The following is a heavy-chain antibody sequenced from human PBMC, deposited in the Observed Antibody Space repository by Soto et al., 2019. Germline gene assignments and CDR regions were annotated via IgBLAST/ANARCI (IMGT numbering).Heavy chain of an antibody. V-gene: IGHV3-48*01. D-gene: IGHD4-17*01. CDR1: GFTFSSYS. CDR3: ARDMEGDYENFNWFDP. Sequence: GGSLRLSCAASGFTFSSYSMNWVRQAPGEGLEWVSYVSSSSSTIYYADSVKGRFTISRDNAKNSLYLQMNSLRAEDTAVYYCARDMEGDYENFNWFDPWGQGTLVTVS. CDR2: VSSSSSTI. J-gene: IGHJ5*02.